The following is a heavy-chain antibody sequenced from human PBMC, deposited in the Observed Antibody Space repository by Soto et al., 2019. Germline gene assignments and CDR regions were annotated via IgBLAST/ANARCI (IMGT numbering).Heavy chain of an antibody. Sequence: GESLKISCEGSGYSFTNYWIGWVRQMPGKGLEWMGIVYPRDSDTRYSPSFQGQVTISADKSISTAYLQWSSLKASDTDMYYCATLYYYDHQGPMDVWGQGTTVT. CDR2: VYPRDSDT. CDR3: ATLYYYDHQGPMDV. J-gene: IGHJ6*02. CDR1: GYSFTNYW. V-gene: IGHV5-51*01. D-gene: IGHD3-22*01.